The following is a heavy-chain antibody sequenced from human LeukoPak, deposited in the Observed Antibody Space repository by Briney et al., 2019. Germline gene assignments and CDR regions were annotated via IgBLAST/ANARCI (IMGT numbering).Heavy chain of an antibody. D-gene: IGHD4-23*01. V-gene: IGHV4-39*01. CDR1: GGSISSSSYY. Sequence: PSETLSLTCTVSGGSISSSSYYWGWIRQPPGKGLEWIGSIYYSGSTYYNPSLKSRVTISVDTSKNQFSLKLSSVTAADTAVYYCAGGLSTAVTLIDNWGQGTLVTVS. J-gene: IGHJ4*02. CDR2: IYYSGST. CDR3: AGGLSTAVTLIDN.